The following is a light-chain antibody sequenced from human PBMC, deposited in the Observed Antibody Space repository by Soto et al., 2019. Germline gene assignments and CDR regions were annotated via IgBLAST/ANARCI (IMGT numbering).Light chain of an antibody. CDR2: EVS. CDR1: NSDVGGYNY. CDR3: SSYTSISTLYV. Sequence: ALTQPASVSGSPGQSITISCTGTNSDVGGYNYVSWYQQHPGKAPELMIYEVSHRPSGVSNRFSGSKSDNTASLTISGLQAEDEADYYCSSYTSISTLYVFGSGTKVTVL. J-gene: IGLJ1*01. V-gene: IGLV2-14*01.